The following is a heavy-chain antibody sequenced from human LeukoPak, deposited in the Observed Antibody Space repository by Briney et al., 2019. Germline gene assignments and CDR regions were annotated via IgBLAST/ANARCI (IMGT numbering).Heavy chain of an antibody. D-gene: IGHD1-14*01. J-gene: IGHJ5*02. CDR2: ISAHSGNT. CDR3: AKDPASHQEPNWFDP. V-gene: IGHV1-18*01. Sequence: GASVKVSCKASGYSITSDDYCCLLQDPPQGLEGMGGISAHSGNTNYAQKLQGRVTMTTDTSTSTASMELKSVSADDTAVYYCAKDPASHQEPNWFDPWGQGTLVTVSS. CDR1: GYSITSDD.